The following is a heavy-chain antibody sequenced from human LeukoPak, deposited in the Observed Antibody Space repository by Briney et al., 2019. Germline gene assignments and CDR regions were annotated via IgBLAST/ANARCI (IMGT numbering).Heavy chain of an antibody. Sequence: PGGSLRLSCAASGFTFSSYSMNWVRQAPGKGLEWVSSISSSSSYIYYADSVKGRFTISRDNAKNSLYLQMNSLRAEDTAVYYCARDRSGTTSSASRNFDYWGQGTLVTVSS. CDR1: GFTFSSYS. V-gene: IGHV3-21*01. CDR3: ARDRSGTTSSASRNFDY. CDR2: ISSSSSYI. J-gene: IGHJ4*02. D-gene: IGHD1-1*01.